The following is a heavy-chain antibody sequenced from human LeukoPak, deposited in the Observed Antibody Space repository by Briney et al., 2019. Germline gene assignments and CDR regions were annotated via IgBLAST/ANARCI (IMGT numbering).Heavy chain of an antibody. J-gene: IGHJ4*02. CDR1: GGSISSSSYY. CDR2: IYYSGST. D-gene: IGHD6-19*01. CDR3: AREVAVYSSGWWTQGCRYSGSPSWDY. Sequence: SETLSLTCTVSGGSISSSSYYWGWIRQPPGKGLEWIGSIYYSGSTYYNPSLKNRVTISVDTSKNQFSLKLSSVTAADTGVYYCAREVAVYSSGWWTQGCRYSGSPSWDYWGQGTLVTVSS. V-gene: IGHV4-39*01.